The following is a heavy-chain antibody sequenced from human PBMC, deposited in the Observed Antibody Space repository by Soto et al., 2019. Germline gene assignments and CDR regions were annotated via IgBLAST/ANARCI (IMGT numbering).Heavy chain of an antibody. CDR3: ASALYGDYYGMDV. CDR1: GGSISSGDYY. D-gene: IGHD4-17*01. CDR2: IYYSGST. V-gene: IGHV4-30-4*01. Sequence: LSLTCTVSGGSISSGDYYWSWIRQPPGKGLEWIGYIYYSGSTYYNPSLKSRVTISVDTSKNQFSLKLSSVTAADTAVYYCASALYGDYYGMDVWGQGTTVTVSS. J-gene: IGHJ6*02.